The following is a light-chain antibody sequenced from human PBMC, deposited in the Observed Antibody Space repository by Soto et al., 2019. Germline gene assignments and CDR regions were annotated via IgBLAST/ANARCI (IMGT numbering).Light chain of an antibody. V-gene: IGLV2-14*01. Sequence: QSALTQPASVSGSPGQSITISCTGTSSDVGGYNYVSWYQQHPGKAPKLMIYEVSNRPSGVSNRFSGSKSGNTASLTISGLQAEDEADYYCSSYTSSSTTVFATGTQVTVL. CDR3: SSYTSSSTTV. J-gene: IGLJ1*01. CDR2: EVS. CDR1: SSDVGGYNY.